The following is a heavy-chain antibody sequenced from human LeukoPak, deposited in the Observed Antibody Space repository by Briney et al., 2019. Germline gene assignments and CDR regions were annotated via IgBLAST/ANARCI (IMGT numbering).Heavy chain of an antibody. CDR3: AGAQRLQLSTD. D-gene: IGHD6-6*01. CDR2: IWYDASNK. Sequence: GGSLRLSCAASGFTFSDYGMHWVRQAPGKGLEWVAVIWYDASNKYYADSVKGRFTISRDNSKNTLFLQMNSLRVEDTAVYYCAGAQRLQLSTDWGQGTLVTVSS. CDR1: GFTFSDYG. J-gene: IGHJ4*02. V-gene: IGHV3-33*01.